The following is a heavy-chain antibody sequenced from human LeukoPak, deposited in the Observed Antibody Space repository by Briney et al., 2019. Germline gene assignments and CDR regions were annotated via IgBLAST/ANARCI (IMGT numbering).Heavy chain of an antibody. V-gene: IGHV4-4*07. CDR2: IYTSGST. CDR1: GGSISSYY. D-gene: IGHD6-13*01. CDR3: ARGARQQPDPNWFDP. J-gene: IGHJ5*02. Sequence: SETLSLTCTVSGGSISSYYWSWIRQPAGKGLEWIGRIYTSGSTNYNPSLKSRVTMSVDTSKNQFSLKLSSVTAADTAVYYCARGARQQPDPNWFDPWGQGTLVTVSS.